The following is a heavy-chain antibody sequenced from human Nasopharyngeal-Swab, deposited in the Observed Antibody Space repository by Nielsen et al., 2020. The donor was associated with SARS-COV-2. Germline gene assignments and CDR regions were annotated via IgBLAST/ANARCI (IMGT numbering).Heavy chain of an antibody. Sequence: GESLKISCAASGFSFSVSSMNWVRQASGTGLEWVGRIRSRVNSYATEYGVSVKGRFTISRDDSKNTAYLQMNSLKTEDTALYYCARVNHVSGSYYDAINIWGQGTMVTVSS. CDR2: IRSRVNSYAT. CDR1: GFSFSVSS. J-gene: IGHJ3*02. CDR3: ARVNHVSGSYYDAINI. V-gene: IGHV3-73*01. D-gene: IGHD3-10*01.